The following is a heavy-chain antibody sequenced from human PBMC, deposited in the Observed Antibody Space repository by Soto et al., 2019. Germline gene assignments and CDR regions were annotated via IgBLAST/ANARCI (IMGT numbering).Heavy chain of an antibody. J-gene: IGHJ6*02. D-gene: IGHD5-18*01. CDR2: ISSRGDRT. Sequence: GGSLRLSCAGSGFTFSRYAMDWVRQAPGKXLEWVSIISSRGDRTSYAESVKGRFTISRDDSKNTLFLHMNSLGAEDTAVYYCAKETGYSYGFQPNALDVWGQGTTVTVSS. CDR1: GFTFSRYA. CDR3: AKETGYSYGFQPNALDV. V-gene: IGHV3-23*01.